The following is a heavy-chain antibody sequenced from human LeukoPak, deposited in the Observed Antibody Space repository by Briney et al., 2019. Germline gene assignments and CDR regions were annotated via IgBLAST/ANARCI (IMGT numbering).Heavy chain of an antibody. CDR1: GFTFSSYG. CDR3: ARAVSGWSRFDP. J-gene: IGHJ5*02. D-gene: IGHD6-25*01. V-gene: IGHV3-33*01. CDR2: IWYDGSNK. Sequence: PGGSLRLSCAASGFTFSSYGMHWVRQAPGKGLEWVAVIWYDGSNKYYADSVKGRFTISRDNSKNTLYLQMNSLRAEDTAVYYCARAVSGWSRFDPWGQGTLVTVSS.